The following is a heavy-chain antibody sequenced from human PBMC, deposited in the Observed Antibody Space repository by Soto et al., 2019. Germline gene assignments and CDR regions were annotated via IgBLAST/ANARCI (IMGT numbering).Heavy chain of an antibody. CDR3: GRQGERVLWCGEFGYGLDV. D-gene: IGHD3-10*01. CDR1: GYSFTSYW. J-gene: IGHJ6*02. CDR2: IYPGDSDT. V-gene: IGHV5-51*01. Sequence: GESLKISCKGSGYSFTSYWIGWVRQMPGKGLEWMGIIYPGDSDTRYSTSFQGQVTISADKSISPAYLQWSRLKASESAVDYCGRQGERVLWCGEFGYGLDVWGQGTTVTVSS.